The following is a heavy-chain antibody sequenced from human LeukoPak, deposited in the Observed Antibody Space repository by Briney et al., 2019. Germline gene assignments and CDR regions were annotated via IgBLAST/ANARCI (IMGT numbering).Heavy chain of an antibody. J-gene: IGHJ4*02. D-gene: IGHD3-22*01. CDR1: GFTFDDYA. V-gene: IGHV3-9*01. Sequence: PGGSLRLSCAASGFTFDDYAMHWVRQAPGKGLEWVSGISWNSGSIGYADSVKGRFTISRDNAKNSLYLQMNSLRAEDTALYYCAKAHVIYYYDSSGLGEGFDYWGQGTLVTVSS. CDR3: AKAHVIYYYDSSGLGEGFDY. CDR2: ISWNSGSI.